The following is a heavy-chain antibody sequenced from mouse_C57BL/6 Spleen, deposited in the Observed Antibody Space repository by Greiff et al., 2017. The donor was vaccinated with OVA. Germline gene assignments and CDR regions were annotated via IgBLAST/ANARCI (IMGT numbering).Heavy chain of an antibody. J-gene: IGHJ2*01. CDR2: ISDGGSYT. CDR1: GFTFSSYA. D-gene: IGHD2-2*01. Sequence: EVQVVESGGGLVKPGGSLKLSCAASGFTFSSYAMSWVRQTPEKRLEWVATISDGGSYTYYPDNVKGRFTISRDNAKNNLYLQMSHLKSEDTAMYYCARGRVTTVVYWGQGTTLTVST. CDR3: ARGRVTTVVY. V-gene: IGHV5-4*01.